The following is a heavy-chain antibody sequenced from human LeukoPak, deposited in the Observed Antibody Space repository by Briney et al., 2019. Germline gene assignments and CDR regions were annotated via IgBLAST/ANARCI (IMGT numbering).Heavy chain of an antibody. CDR2: IYSGGST. J-gene: IGHJ4*02. Sequence: GGSLRLSCAASGFTVSSNYMSWVRQAPGKGLEWVSVIYSGGSTYYADSVKGRFTISRDNSKNTLYLQMNSLRAEDAAVYYCARARGIAAPDYWGQGTLVTVSS. CDR3: ARARGIAAPDY. D-gene: IGHD6-13*01. V-gene: IGHV3-53*01. CDR1: GFTVSSNY.